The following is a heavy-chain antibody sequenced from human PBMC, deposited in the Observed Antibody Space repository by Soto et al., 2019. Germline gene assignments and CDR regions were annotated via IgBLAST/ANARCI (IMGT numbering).Heavy chain of an antibody. V-gene: IGHV3-30*18. J-gene: IGHJ4*02. CDR2: ISYDGSNK. CDR1: GFTFSSYG. CDR3: AKDVRRGGGGSCYPDY. D-gene: IGHD2-15*01. Sequence: GGSLRLSCAASGFTFSSYGMHWVRQAPGKGLEWVAVISYDGSNKYYADSVKGRFTISRDNSKNTLYLQMNSLRAEDTAVYYCAKDVRRGGGGSCYPDYWGQGTLVTVSS.